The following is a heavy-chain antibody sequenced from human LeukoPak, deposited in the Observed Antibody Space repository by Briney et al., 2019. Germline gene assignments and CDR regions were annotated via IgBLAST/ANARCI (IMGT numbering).Heavy chain of an antibody. V-gene: IGHV1-2*02. CDR3: ARGPSHDYGDYAY. CDR2: INPNSGGT. J-gene: IGHJ4*02. CDR1: VYTFTGYY. Sequence: ASVNASRKSSVYTFTGYYMHWVRPAPGQGLAWMGWINPNSGGTNYAQKFQGRVTITRDTSISTAYMELSRLRYDDTAVYYCARGPSHDYGDYAYCGQGTLVTASS. D-gene: IGHD4-17*01.